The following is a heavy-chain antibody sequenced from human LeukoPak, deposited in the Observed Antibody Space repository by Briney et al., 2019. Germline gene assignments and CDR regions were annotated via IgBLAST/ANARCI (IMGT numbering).Heavy chain of an antibody. Sequence: SETLSLTCTVSGDSINSDYWNWLRQPPGKGLEWIGYIYHTGSTNYNPSLRSRVTISVDTSKKHFSLKLTSVTAADTAIYYCARVGGTPTINNDAFQICAPGTMVSVSS. V-gene: IGHV4-59*01. CDR2: IYHTGST. CDR1: GDSINSDY. CDR3: ARVGGTPTINNDAFQI. D-gene: IGHD5-24*01. J-gene: IGHJ3*02.